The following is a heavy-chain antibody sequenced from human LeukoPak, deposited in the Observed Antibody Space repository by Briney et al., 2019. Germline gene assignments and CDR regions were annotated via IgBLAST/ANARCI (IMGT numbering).Heavy chain of an antibody. CDR2: ISGSGGST. J-gene: IGHJ4*02. V-gene: IGHV3-23*01. Sequence: PGGSLRLSCAASGFTFDDYAMHWVRQAPGKGLEWVSAISGSGGSTYYADSVKGRFTISRDNSKNTLYLQMNSLRAEDTAVYYCAKVGGDCSSTSCYGAWWAYFDYWGRGTLVTVSS. CDR3: AKVGGDCSSTSCYGAWWAYFDY. CDR1: GFTFDDYA. D-gene: IGHD2-2*01.